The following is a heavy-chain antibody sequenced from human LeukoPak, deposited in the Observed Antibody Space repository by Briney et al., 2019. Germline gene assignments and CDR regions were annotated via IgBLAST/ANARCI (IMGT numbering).Heavy chain of an antibody. Sequence: GGSLRLSCAASGFTFSSYSMNWVRQAPGKGLEWVSYISSSSSYTNYADSVKGRFTISRDNAKNSLYLQMNSLRAEDTAVYYCAREAWGTVTDYWGLGTLVTVSS. CDR3: AREAWGTVTDY. D-gene: IGHD4-17*01. CDR2: ISSSSSYT. J-gene: IGHJ4*02. CDR1: GFTFSSYS. V-gene: IGHV3-21*05.